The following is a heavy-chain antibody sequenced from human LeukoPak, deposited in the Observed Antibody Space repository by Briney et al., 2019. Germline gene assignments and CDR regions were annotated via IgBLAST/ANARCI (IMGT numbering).Heavy chain of an antibody. CDR3: ARDGWDSSAYIVDY. J-gene: IGHJ4*02. CDR2: TNWNGGST. CDR1: GFTFDDYG. V-gene: IGHV3-20*04. Sequence: GGSLRLSCAASGFTFDDYGMSWVRQAPGKGLEWVSGTNWNGGSTGYADSVKGRFTISRDNAKNSLYLQMNSLRAEDTALYYCARDGWDSSAYIVDYWGQGTLVTVSS. D-gene: IGHD3-22*01.